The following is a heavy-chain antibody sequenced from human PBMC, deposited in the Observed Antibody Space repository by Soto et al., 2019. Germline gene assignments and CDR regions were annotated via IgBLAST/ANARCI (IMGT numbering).Heavy chain of an antibody. CDR1: GGSISSYY. CDR3: ARAENYGDTRFNY. J-gene: IGHJ4*02. V-gene: IGHV4-59*01. Sequence: PSETLSLTCTVSGGSISSYYWSWIRQPPGKGLEWIGYIYYSGSTNYNPSLKSRVTISVDTSKNQFSLKLSSVTAADTAVYYCARAENYGDTRFNYWGQGTLFT. D-gene: IGHD4-17*01. CDR2: IYYSGST.